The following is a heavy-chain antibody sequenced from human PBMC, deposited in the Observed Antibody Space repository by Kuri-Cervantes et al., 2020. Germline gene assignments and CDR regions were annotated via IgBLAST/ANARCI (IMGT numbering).Heavy chain of an antibody. CDR3: ARGDALYGSGSYYSVTFEY. D-gene: IGHD3-10*01. CDR1: GISFDDYA. Sequence: GESLKISCAASGISFDDYAMHWVRQAPGKGLEWVSSISSSSSYIYYANSVKGRFTISRDNAKNTLYLQMNSLRAEDTAVYYCARGDALYGSGSYYSVTFEYWGQGTLVTVSS. J-gene: IGHJ4*02. V-gene: IGHV3-21*01. CDR2: ISSSSSYI.